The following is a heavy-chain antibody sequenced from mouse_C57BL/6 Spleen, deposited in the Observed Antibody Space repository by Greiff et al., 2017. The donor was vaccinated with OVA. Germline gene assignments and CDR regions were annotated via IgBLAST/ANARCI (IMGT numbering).Heavy chain of an antibody. V-gene: IGHV1-82*01. CDR2: IYPGDGDT. D-gene: IGHD2-1*01. J-gene: IGHJ4*01. CDR1: GYAFSSSW. Sequence: QVQLKESGPELVKPGASVKISCKASGYAFSSSWMNWVKQRPGKGLEWIGRIYPGDGDTNYNGKFKGKATLTADKSSSTAYMQLSSLTSEDSAVYFCARSVYYGNFMDYWGQGTSVTVSS. CDR3: ARSVYYGNFMDY.